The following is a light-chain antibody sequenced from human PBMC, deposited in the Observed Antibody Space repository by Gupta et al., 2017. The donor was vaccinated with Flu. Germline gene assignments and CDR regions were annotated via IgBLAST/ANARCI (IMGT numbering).Light chain of an antibody. Sequence: AVSLAEGDTTTCNSSVSVYGNKNYLAWYQQKPGQAPKLLIYGASSRETGVPDRFSGSGSGTDFTLTISSLQAEDVAVYYCQQYYKNPPTFGQGTKVEIK. CDR1: VSVYGNKNY. V-gene: IGKV4-1*01. J-gene: IGKJ1*01. CDR2: GAS. CDR3: QQYYKNPPT.